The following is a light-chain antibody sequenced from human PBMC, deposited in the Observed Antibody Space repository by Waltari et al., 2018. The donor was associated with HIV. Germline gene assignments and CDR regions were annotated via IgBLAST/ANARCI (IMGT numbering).Light chain of an antibody. CDR2: DTK. Sequence: QSVLTQPPSVSGAPGQRVTIACTGGGSNIGAGYDVHWYRKFPGTAPKFLIYDTKKRPSGVPDRFSGSKSGTSASLAITGLQAEDEADYYCQSFDSSLSAVIFGGGTKLTVL. V-gene: IGLV1-40*01. CDR1: GSNIGAGYD. CDR3: QSFDSSLSAVI. J-gene: IGLJ2*01.